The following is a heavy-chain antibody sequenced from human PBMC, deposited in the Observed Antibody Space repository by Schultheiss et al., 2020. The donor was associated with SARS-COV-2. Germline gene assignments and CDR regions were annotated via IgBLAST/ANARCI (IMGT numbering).Heavy chain of an antibody. J-gene: IGHJ5*02. D-gene: IGHD3-10*01. CDR1: GGSISSYY. CDR2: INHSGST. CDR3: ARDLSGQGFVIWFDP. V-gene: IGHV4-34*01. Sequence: SETLSLTCTVSGGSISSYYWSWIRQPPGKGLEWIGEINHSGSTNYNPSLKSRVTISVDTSKNQFSLKLSSVTAADTAVYYCARDLSGQGFVIWFDPWGQGTLVTVSS.